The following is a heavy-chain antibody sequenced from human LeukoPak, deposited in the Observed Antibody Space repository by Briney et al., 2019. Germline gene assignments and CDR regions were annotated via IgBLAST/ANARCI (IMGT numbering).Heavy chain of an antibody. CDR3: AKDRLYGSGNFDY. CDR2: ISGSGGST. D-gene: IGHD3-10*01. Sequence: GGSLRLSCAASGFAFSSYVMSWVRQAPGKGLEWVSAISGSGGSTYYPDSVKGRFTISRDNSKNTLYLQMNSLRAEDTAVYYCAKDRLYGSGNFDYWGQGTLVTVSS. CDR1: GFAFSSYV. V-gene: IGHV3-23*01. J-gene: IGHJ4*02.